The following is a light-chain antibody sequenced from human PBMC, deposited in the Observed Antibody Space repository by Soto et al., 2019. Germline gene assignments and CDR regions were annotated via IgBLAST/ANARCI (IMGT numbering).Light chain of an antibody. CDR1: QDIKNY. J-gene: IGKJ4*01. CDR3: QLCDDFIT. Sequence: DIQLTQSPSSLSPSVGDRVTITCQASQDIKNYLNWYQQKPGKAPKLLIYEASNLETGVPSRFSGSGSGRSFTFTISSLQPEDIATYYCQLCDDFITFGGGTRIEIK. CDR2: EAS. V-gene: IGKV1-33*01.